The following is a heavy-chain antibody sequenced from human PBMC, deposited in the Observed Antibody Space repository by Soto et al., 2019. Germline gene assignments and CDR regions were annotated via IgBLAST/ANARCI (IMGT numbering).Heavy chain of an antibody. Sequence: SVKVSLKASGYTFTNYYMHWVREAPGQRLEWMGWINPHRGSTNYAQNFQGRVTMTRDTSISTAYMEQSSLRSEDTAVYYCAKERRTGTTICDTYCYGLDVWGQGTTVTVSS. CDR1: GYTFTNYY. V-gene: IGHV1-2*02. CDR3: AKERRTGTTICDTYCYGLDV. D-gene: IGHD1-7*01. CDR2: INPHRGST. J-gene: IGHJ6*02.